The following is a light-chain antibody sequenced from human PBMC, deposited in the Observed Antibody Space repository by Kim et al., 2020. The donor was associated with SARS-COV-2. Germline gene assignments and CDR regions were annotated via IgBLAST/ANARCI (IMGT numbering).Light chain of an antibody. V-gene: IGLV4-69*01. CDR2: LNSDGSH. CDR1: SGHSSYA. Sequence: QPVLTQSPSASASLGASVKLTCTLSSGHSSYAIAWHQQQPEKGPRYLMKLNSDGSHSKGDGIPDRFSGSSSGAERYLTISSLQSEDEADYYCQTWGTDIGGYVFGTGTKVTVL. CDR3: QTWGTDIGGYV. J-gene: IGLJ1*01.